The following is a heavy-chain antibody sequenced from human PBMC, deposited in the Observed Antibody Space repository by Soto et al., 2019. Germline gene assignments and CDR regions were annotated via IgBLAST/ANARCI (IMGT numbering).Heavy chain of an antibody. J-gene: IGHJ4*02. CDR3: ARSWPKNKKPKAAGKPNLDY. D-gene: IGHD6-19*01. Sequence: SETLSLTCAVYGGSFSGYYWSWIRQPPGKGLEWIGEINHSGSTNYNPSLKSRVTISVDTSKNQFSLKLSSVTAADTAVYYCARSWPKNKKPKAAGKPNLDYWGQGTLVTVSS. CDR1: GGSFSGYY. V-gene: IGHV4-34*01. CDR2: INHSGST.